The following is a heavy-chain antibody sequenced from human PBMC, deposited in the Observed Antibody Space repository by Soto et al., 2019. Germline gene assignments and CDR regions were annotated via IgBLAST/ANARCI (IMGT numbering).Heavy chain of an antibody. D-gene: IGHD2-15*01. V-gene: IGHV3-23*01. CDR3: AKDGFDGGSPRGGYFDL. J-gene: IGHJ2*01. CDR2: ISGSGGST. Sequence: GGSLRLSCAASGFTFSSYAMSWVRQAPGKGLEWVSAISGSGGSTYYADSVKGRFTISRDNSKNTLYLQMNSLRAEDTAVYYCAKDGFDGGSPRGGYFDLWGRGTLVTVSS. CDR1: GFTFSSYA.